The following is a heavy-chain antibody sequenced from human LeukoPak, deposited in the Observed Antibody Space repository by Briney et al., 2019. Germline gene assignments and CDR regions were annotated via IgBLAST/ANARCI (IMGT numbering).Heavy chain of an antibody. J-gene: IGHJ4*02. Sequence: PSETLSLTCTVSGGSISSGGYYWSWIRQPPGKGLEWIGYIYHSGSTYYNPSLKSRVTISVDRSKNQFSLKLSSVTAADTAVYYCARDSIAVAGSDYWAREPWSPSPQ. CDR3: ARDSIAVAGSDY. V-gene: IGHV4-30-2*01. D-gene: IGHD6-19*01. CDR2: IYHSGST. CDR1: GGSISSGGYY.